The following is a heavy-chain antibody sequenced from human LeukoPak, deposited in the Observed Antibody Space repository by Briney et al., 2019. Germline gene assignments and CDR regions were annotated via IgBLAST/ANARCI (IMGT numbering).Heavy chain of an antibody. CDR1: GVSFSGYY. Sequence: SETLSLTCAVYGVSFSGYYWSWIRQPPGKGLEWIGEINHSGSTNYNPSLKSRVTISVDTSKNQFSLKLSSVTAADTAVYYCARDWYSSGWYCDYWGQGTLVTVSS. D-gene: IGHD6-19*01. J-gene: IGHJ4*02. CDR2: INHSGST. V-gene: IGHV4-34*01. CDR3: ARDWYSSGWYCDY.